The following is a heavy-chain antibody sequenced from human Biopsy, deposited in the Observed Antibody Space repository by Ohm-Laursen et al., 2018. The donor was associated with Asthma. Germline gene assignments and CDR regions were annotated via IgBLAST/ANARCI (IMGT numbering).Heavy chain of an antibody. V-gene: IGHV3-23*01. CDR2: ITGSGGFT. Sequence: GSLRLSCAASGFTFSNYGMHWVRQAPGKGLEWVSSITGSGGFTYYADSVKGRFTISRDNSKNTLYLQMNSLRAEDTARYYCAKVAGTYYYDSTGYPGVDYWGQGTPVTVSS. CDR3: AKVAGTYYYDSTGYPGVDY. D-gene: IGHD3-22*01. J-gene: IGHJ4*02. CDR1: GFTFSNYG.